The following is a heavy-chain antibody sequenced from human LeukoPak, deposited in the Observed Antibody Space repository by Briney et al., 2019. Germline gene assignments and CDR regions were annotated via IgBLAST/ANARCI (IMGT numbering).Heavy chain of an antibody. V-gene: IGHV4-39*01. J-gene: IGHJ4*02. CDR3: VRRIAVAGTIDY. D-gene: IGHD6-19*01. CDR2: MFYSGTT. CDR1: GGSISSRSYY. Sequence: SETLSLTCTVSGGSISSRSYYWGWIRQPPGKGLEWIGSMFYSGTTYYNPSLESRVTMSVDTSKNQFCLKLSSVTAADTAVHYCVRRIAVAGTIDYWGQGILVTVSS.